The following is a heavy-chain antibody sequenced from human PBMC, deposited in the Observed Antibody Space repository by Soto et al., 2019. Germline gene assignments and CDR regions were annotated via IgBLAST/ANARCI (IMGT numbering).Heavy chain of an antibody. J-gene: IGHJ6*02. V-gene: IGHV4-30-4*01. Sequence: KPSETLSLTCTVSGGSINSGDYHWTWIRQFPGKDLEWIGGIYYSASTYYNPSLVSRLTISLDTSKNQFSLRLTSATAADTAVYYCARDSRTPSGGMDVWGQGTTVTVSS. CDR1: GGSINSGDYH. CDR2: IYYSAST. CDR3: ARDSRTPSGGMDV.